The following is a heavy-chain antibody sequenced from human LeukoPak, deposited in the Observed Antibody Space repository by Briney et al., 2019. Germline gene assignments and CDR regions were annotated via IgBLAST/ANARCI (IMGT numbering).Heavy chain of an antibody. V-gene: IGHV4-34*01. D-gene: IGHD3-10*01. CDR1: GGSFSGYY. CDR2: INHSGST. J-gene: IGHJ4*02. Sequence: PSETLSLTCAVYGGSFSGYYWSWIRQPPGKGLEWIGEINHSGSTNYNPSLKSRVTISVDTSKNQFSLKLSSVTAADTAVYYCARGRHYGSGSYYRKPNDCWGQGTLVTVSS. CDR3: ARGRHYGSGSYYRKPNDC.